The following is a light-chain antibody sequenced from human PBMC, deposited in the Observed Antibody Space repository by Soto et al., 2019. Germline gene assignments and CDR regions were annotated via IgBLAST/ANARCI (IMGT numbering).Light chain of an antibody. CDR3: QTWGTGIPV. Sequence: QLVLTQSPSASASLGASVKLTCTLSSGHSSYGIAWHQQQPEKSPRYLMKLNSDGSHSKGDGIPDRFSGSSSGAERYLTISSLQSEDEADYYCQTWGTGIPVFGGGTQLTVL. V-gene: IGLV4-69*01. J-gene: IGLJ7*01. CDR2: LNSDGSH. CDR1: SGHSSYG.